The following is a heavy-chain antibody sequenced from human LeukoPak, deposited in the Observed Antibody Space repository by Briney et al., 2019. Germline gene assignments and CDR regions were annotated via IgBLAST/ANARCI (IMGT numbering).Heavy chain of an antibody. CDR3: ARASIFGVAEFDY. CDR2: IKQDGSEK. J-gene: IGHJ4*02. V-gene: IGHV3-7*01. Sequence: GGSLRLSCAASGFTFSSYWMSWVRQAPGKGLEWVANIKQDGSEKYYVDSVKGRFTISRDNAKNSLYLQMNSLRAEDTAVYYCARASIFGVAEFDYWGQGTLVTVSS. CDR1: GFTFSSYW. D-gene: IGHD3-3*01.